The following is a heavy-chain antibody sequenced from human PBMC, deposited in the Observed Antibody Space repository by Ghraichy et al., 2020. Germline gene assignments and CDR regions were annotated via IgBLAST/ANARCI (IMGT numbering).Heavy chain of an antibody. CDR2: ISSSGSPI. D-gene: IGHD6-19*01. CDR1: GFTLSSFE. J-gene: IGHJ4*02. V-gene: IGHV3-48*03. CDR3: ARVPYSSGWVSGYFDY. Sequence: GESLNSACEASGFTLSSFEMNWVRQAPGKGLEWVSYISSSGSPIYYADSVKGRFTISRDNAKNSLSLQMNSLRAEDTAVYYCARVPYSSGWVSGYFDYWGQGTLVTVSS.